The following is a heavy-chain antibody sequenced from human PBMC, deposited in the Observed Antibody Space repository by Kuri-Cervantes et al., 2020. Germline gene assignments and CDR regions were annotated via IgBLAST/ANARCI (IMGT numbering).Heavy chain of an antibody. CDR2: INSGGNT. CDR3: AKDQVLHWFDP. V-gene: IGHV3-23*01. CDR1: GFTFTNFA. J-gene: IGHJ5*02. D-gene: IGHD4/OR15-4a*01. Sequence: LSLTCAASGFTFTNFAMTWVRQAPGKGLEWVSTINSGGNTYYADSVKARFTITRDNSKNTMYLQVNSLGADDTAVYYCAKDQVLHWFDPWGQGTLVTVSS.